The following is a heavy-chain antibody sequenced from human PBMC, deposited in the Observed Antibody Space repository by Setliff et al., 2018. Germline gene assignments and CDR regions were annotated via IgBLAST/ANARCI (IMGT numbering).Heavy chain of an antibody. CDR2: MSYDGSDE. Sequence: LRLSCAASGFTFSDYAMHWVRQAPGKGLEWVAVMSYDGSDEFYADSVKGRFTISRDNSKNTLYLQMNSLRPGDTAVYYCATDSPFTIFGVWTGMEFWGQGTTVTVSS. CDR3: ATDSPFTIFGVWTGMEF. J-gene: IGHJ6*02. V-gene: IGHV3-30*03. CDR1: GFTFSDYA. D-gene: IGHD3-3*01.